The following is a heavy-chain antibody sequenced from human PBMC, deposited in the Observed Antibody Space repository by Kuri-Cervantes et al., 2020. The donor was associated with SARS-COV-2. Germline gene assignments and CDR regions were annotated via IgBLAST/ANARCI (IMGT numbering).Heavy chain of an antibody. Sequence: SVKVSCRASGGTFSSYAISWVRQAPGQGLEWMGRIIPILGTANYAQKFQGRVTITADKSTSTAYMELSSLRSEDTAVYYCALDPRVRSRPLSYWGQGTLVTVSS. CDR1: GGTFSSYA. CDR2: IIPILGTA. J-gene: IGHJ4*02. D-gene: IGHD1-1*01. V-gene: IGHV1-69*04. CDR3: ALDPRVRSRPLSY.